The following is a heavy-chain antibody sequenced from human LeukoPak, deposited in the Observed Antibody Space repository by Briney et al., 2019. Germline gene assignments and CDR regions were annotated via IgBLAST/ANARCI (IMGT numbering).Heavy chain of an antibody. V-gene: IGHV3-74*01. CDR2: INSDGSST. CDR3: ARWYNSLDV. CDR1: GFTFSSYW. D-gene: IGHD1-1*01. Sequence: GGSLRLSCAASGFTFSSYWMHWVRQAPGKGLVWVSRINSDGSSTNYADSVKGRFTISRDNSKNTLYLQMGSLRPEDMAVYYCARWYNSLDVWGQGTTVTVSS. J-gene: IGHJ6*02.